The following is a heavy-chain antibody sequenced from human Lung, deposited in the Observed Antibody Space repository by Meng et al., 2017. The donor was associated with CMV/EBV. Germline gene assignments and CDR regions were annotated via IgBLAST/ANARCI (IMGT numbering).Heavy chain of an antibody. D-gene: IGHD7-27*01. Sequence: SETLSLTCAVYGGYFSDYDWSWIRQSPGKGLEWIGEINHSGNTTYNPSLKSRATISIDASKRQFSLNLYSVTAADTAVSYCARGSPDWGLGDWGQGTLVTVSS. CDR2: INHSGNT. CDR1: GGYFSDYD. J-gene: IGHJ4*02. V-gene: IGHV4-34*01. CDR3: ARGSPDWGLGD.